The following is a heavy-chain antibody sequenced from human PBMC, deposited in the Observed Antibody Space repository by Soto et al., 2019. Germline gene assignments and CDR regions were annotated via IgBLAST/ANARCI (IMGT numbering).Heavy chain of an antibody. V-gene: IGHV3-23*01. D-gene: IGHD3-10*01. Sequence: EVQLLESGGGLVQPGGSLRLSCAASGFTFSNYAMTWVRQAPGKGLEWVSTMSGTAGNTYYADSVKGRFTISRDNSKNTLYLQMNSLRAEDTAVYYCAKKYYFGSGSYVFYFDYWGRGTLVTVSS. CDR3: AKKYYFGSGSYVFYFDY. CDR1: GFTFSNYA. CDR2: MSGTAGNT. J-gene: IGHJ4*02.